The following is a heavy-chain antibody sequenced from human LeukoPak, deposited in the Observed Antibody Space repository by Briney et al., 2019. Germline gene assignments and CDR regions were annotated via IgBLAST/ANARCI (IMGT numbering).Heavy chain of an antibody. J-gene: IGHJ6*03. CDR2: IKQDGSEK. V-gene: IGHV3-7*01. Sequence: GGSLRLSCAASGFTFSTYWMTWVRQAPGKGLEWVANIKQDGSEKYYVDSVKGRFTISRDNAKNSLYLQMNSLRAEDTAVCYCARIRFGESYAPKSYYYYYMDVWGIGTTVTISS. CDR3: ARIRFGESYAPKSYYYYYMDV. D-gene: IGHD3-10*01. CDR1: GFTFSTYW.